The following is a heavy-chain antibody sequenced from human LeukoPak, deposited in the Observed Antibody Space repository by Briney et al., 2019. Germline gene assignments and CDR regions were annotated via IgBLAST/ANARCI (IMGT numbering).Heavy chain of an antibody. V-gene: IGHV3-43D*03. CDR1: GFTFDDYA. Sequence: GGSLRLSCAVPGFTFDDYALHWVRQVPGKGLEWLAFSSWIGGSTDYVDSVKGRFSISRDNIKNSLYLEMNSLRPEDTALYYCVRSRAASLGYFDYWGQGTLVTVSS. CDR3: VRSRAASLGYFDY. J-gene: IGHJ4*02. CDR2: SSWIGGST. D-gene: IGHD7-27*01.